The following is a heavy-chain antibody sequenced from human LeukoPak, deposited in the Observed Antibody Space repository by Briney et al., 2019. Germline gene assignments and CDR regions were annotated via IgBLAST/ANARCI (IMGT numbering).Heavy chain of an antibody. CDR1: GGSIRSSYYY. CDR3: ARYFFDSSGDY. CDR2: IYYSGST. D-gene: IGHD3-9*01. V-gene: IGHV4-39*01. Sequence: PSETLSLTCTVSGGSIRSSYYYWGWIRQPPGKGLEWIGSIYYSGSTYYNPSLKSRVTISVDTSKNQFSLKLSSVTAADTAVYYCARYFFDSSGDYWGQGTLVTVSS. J-gene: IGHJ4*02.